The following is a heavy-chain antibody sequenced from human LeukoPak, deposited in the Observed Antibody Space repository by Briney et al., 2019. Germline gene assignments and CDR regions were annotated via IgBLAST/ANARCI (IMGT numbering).Heavy chain of an antibody. D-gene: IGHD4-17*01. CDR1: GFTFSSYS. J-gene: IGHJ4*02. CDR2: ISSSSSYI. V-gene: IGHV3-21*01. CDR3: ARDEAYGDYVNFDY. Sequence: GGSLRLSCAASGFTFSSYSMNWVRQAPGKGLEWVSSISSSSSYIYYADSVKGRFTISRDNAKNSLYLQMNSLRAEDTAVYYCARDEAYGDYVNFDYWGQGTLVTVSS.